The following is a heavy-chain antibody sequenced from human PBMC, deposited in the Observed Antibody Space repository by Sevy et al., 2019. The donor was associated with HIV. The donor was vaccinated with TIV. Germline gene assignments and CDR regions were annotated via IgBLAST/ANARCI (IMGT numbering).Heavy chain of an antibody. V-gene: IGHV3-49*04. CDR3: TRWSGSQSIFDY. Sequence: GGSLRLSCTASGFIFGDYGMSWVRQAPGKGLEWIAFFKSKIHGGTTENAASVKGRFTISRDDSKNIVYLQMSNLKTKDTAVYYCTRWSGSQSIFDYWGQGTLVTVS. D-gene: IGHD1-26*01. CDR2: FKSKIHGGTT. J-gene: IGHJ4*02. CDR1: GFIFGDYG.